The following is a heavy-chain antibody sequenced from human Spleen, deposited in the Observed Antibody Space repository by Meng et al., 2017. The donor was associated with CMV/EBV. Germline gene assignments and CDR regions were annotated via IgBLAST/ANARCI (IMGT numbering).Heavy chain of an antibody. CDR3: AATHYSIKHYYAMDF. D-gene: IGHD3-10*01. CDR2: ISADNQNT. CDR1: RNFFTRHA. V-gene: IGHV1-18*01. J-gene: IGHJ6*02. Sequence: ASVKVSCKAPRNFFTRHAITWVRQAPGQGLEWMGWISADNQNTNLIQKFQGRITLTTDTSTSTAYMELRSLRSDDTAVYYCAATHYSIKHYYAMDFWGQGTAVTVSS.